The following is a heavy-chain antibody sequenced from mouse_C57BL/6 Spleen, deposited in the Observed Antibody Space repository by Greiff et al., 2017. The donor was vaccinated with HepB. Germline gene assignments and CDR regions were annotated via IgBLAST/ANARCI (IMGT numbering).Heavy chain of an antibody. V-gene: IGHV1-81*01. Sequence: QVQLQQSGAELARPGASVKLSCKASGYTFTSYGISWVKQRTGQGLEWIGEIYPRSGNTYYNEKFKGKATVTADKSSSTAYMELRSLTSEDSAVYFCAKYDCDWYYGVWGTGGTVTVS. CDR2: IYPRSGNT. CDR1: GYTFTSYG. J-gene: IGHJ1*03. CDR3: AKYDCDWYYGV. D-gene: IGHD2-4*01.